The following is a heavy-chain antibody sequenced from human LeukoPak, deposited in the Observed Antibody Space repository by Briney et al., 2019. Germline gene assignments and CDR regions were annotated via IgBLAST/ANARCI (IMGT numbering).Heavy chain of an antibody. D-gene: IGHD4-17*01. CDR3: ARHVTSDYDDPGRDFAFDI. CDR2: IYYSGST. J-gene: IGHJ3*02. Sequence: SETLSLTCTVSGGSITGYYWSWIRQPPGKGLEWIGYIYYSGSTNYNPSLKSRVTISVDTSKNQFSLKLSSVTAADTAVYYCARHVTSDYDDPGRDFAFDIWGQGTMVSVSS. V-gene: IGHV4-59*08. CDR1: GGSITGYY.